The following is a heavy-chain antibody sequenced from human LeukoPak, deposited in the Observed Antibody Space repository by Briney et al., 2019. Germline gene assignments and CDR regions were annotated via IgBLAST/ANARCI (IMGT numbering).Heavy chain of an antibody. CDR3: ARVFSPRGYSGYDHGVDAFDI. CDR2: INPNDGGT. V-gene: IGHV1-46*04. D-gene: IGHD5-12*01. CDR1: GYSFTKYY. Sequence: ASVKVSCTASGYSFTKYYVHCVRQAPGQGLEWVGVINPNDGGTISAQKLQDRVALTRDTSTSSVYVEVNSLKSDDTAVYYCARVFSPRGYSGYDHGVDAFDIWGQGTMVTVSS. J-gene: IGHJ3*02.